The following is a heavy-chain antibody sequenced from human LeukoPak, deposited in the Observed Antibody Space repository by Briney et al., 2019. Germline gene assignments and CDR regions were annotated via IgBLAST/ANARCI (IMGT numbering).Heavy chain of an antibody. D-gene: IGHD3-9*01. CDR3: AKDGYDILTGYYKQNYYYYYMDV. Sequence: GGSLRLSCAASGFTFDDYGMSWVRQAPGKGLEWVSGINWNGGSTGYADSVKGRFTISRDNAKNSLYLQMNSLRAEDTAVYYCAKDGYDILTGYYKQNYYYYYMDVWGKGTTVTISS. J-gene: IGHJ6*03. CDR2: INWNGGST. CDR1: GFTFDDYG. V-gene: IGHV3-20*04.